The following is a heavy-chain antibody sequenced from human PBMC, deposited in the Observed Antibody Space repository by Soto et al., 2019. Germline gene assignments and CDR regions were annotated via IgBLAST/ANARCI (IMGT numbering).Heavy chain of an antibody. D-gene: IGHD3-9*01. V-gene: IGHV1-3*01. CDR3: AREPSADWLIDY. CDR1: GYTFTDYY. J-gene: IGHJ4*02. CDR2: INAGNGNT. Sequence: ASVKVSCKASGYTFTDYYIHWVRQAPGQRLEWMGWINAGNGNTKYSQKFQGRVTITRDTSASTTYMELSSLRSEDTAVYYCAREPSADWLIDYWGQGTLVTVSS.